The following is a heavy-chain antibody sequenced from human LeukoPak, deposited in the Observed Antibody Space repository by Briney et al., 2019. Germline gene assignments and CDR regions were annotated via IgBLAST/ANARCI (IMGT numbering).Heavy chain of an antibody. D-gene: IGHD2-15*01. J-gene: IGHJ5*02. Sequence: SETLSLTCTVSGGSISSGSYYWSWIRQPAGKGLEWIGRIYTSGSTNYNPSLKSRVTISVDTSKNQFSLKLSSVTAADTAVYYCASERIGYCSGGSCYSIGWFDPWGQGTLVTVSS. CDR1: GGSISSGSYY. CDR3: ASERIGYCSGGSCYSIGWFDP. V-gene: IGHV4-61*02. CDR2: IYTSGST.